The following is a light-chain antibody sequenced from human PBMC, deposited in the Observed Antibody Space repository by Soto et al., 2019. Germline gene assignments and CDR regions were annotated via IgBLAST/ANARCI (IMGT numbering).Light chain of an antibody. V-gene: IGKV2-30*02. CDR2: KVS. CDR3: MEGPHWTIT. J-gene: IGKJ5*01. Sequence: DVVMTQSPLSLPVTLGQPASISCRSNQSLVHSDGIAYFSWFQQRPGRSPRRLIYKVSNRDSGVPARFSGSGAGIHYALKISRVDAEDVWVHDCMEGPHWTITFAQGTRPKIK. CDR1: QSLVHSDGIAY.